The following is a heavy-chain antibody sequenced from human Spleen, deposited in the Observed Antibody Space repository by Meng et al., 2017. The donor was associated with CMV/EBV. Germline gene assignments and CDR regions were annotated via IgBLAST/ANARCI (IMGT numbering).Heavy chain of an antibody. J-gene: IGHJ4*02. V-gene: IGHV3-23*01. D-gene: IGHD2-21*01. CDR2: ISGSGDNT. Sequence: GESLKISCVASGFTFSNYAMTWVRQAPGKGLEWVSGISGSGDNTYYADSVKGRFTISRDNSKNTLYLQMNSLRAEDTAVYYCAKVYEAYNPKSYFDYWGQGTLVTVSS. CDR1: GFTFSNYA. CDR3: AKVYEAYNPKSYFDY.